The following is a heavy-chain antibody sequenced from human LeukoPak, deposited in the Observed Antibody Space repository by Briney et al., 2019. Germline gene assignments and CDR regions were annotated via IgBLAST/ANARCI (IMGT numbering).Heavy chain of an antibody. D-gene: IGHD2-15*01. CDR1: GFTFSSYE. J-gene: IGHJ4*02. CDR3: ARGDCSGGSCYLSLTAIDY. CDR2: ISSSGSTI. V-gene: IGHV3-48*03. Sequence: GGSLRLSCAASGFTFSSYEMNWVRQAPGKGLEWVSYISSSGSTIYYADSVKGRFTISRDNAKNSLYLQMNSLRAEDTAVYYCARGDCSGGSCYLSLTAIDYWGQGTLVTVSS.